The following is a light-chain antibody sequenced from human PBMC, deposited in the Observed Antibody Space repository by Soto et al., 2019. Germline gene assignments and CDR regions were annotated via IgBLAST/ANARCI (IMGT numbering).Light chain of an antibody. CDR1: QGISGW. J-gene: IGKJ5*01. CDR2: AAS. V-gene: IGKV1-12*01. CDR3: QQANSFPTIT. Sequence: DIQMTQSPSSVSASVEDRVTITCRASQGISGWLAWYQQKPGKAPKLLIYAASSLQSGVPSRFSGSGSGTDFTLTISSLQPEDFATYYCQQANSFPTITFGQGTRLEIK.